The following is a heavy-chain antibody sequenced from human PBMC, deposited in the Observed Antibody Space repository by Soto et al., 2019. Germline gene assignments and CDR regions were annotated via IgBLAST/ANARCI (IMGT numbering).Heavy chain of an antibody. CDR2: INPNSGGT. V-gene: IGHV1-2*04. J-gene: IGHJ6*02. CDR3: ARGGSSSWYNYYYYGMDV. CDR1: GYTFTGYY. D-gene: IGHD6-13*01. Sequence: ASVKVSCKASGYTFTGYYMHWVRQAPGQGLEWMGWINPNSGGTNYAQKFQDWVTMTRDTSISTAYMELSRLRSDDTAVYYCARGGSSSWYNYYYYGMDVWGQGTTVTVSS.